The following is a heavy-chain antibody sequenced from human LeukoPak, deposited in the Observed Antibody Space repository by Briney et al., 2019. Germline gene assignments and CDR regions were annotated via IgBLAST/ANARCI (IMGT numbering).Heavy chain of an antibody. CDR1: GGSISNYY. CDR3: ARRVGSSDCFDY. Sequence: PSETLSLTCTVSGGSISNYYWSWIRQPPGKGLEWIGNVYHGGSSYYNPSLKSRVTISVDTSKNQFSLNLYSVTAADTAVYYCARRVGSSDCFDYWGQGTLVTVSS. V-gene: IGHV4-59*08. CDR2: VYHGGSS. J-gene: IGHJ4*02. D-gene: IGHD6-6*01.